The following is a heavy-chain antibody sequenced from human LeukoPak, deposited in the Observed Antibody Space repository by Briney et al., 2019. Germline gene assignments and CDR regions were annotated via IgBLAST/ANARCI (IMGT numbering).Heavy chain of an antibody. Sequence: GGSLRLSCAASGFTVSSNYMSWVRQAPGKGLEWVSVIYSGGSTYYTDSVKGRFTISRDNSKNTLYLQMNSLRAEDTAVYYCARLMTTVTHCFDYWGQGTLVTVSS. CDR1: GFTVSSNY. V-gene: IGHV3-66*04. J-gene: IGHJ4*02. CDR2: IYSGGST. CDR3: ARLMTTVTHCFDY. D-gene: IGHD4-17*01.